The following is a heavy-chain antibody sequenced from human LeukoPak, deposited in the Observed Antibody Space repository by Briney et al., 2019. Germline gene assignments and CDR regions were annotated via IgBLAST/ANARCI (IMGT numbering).Heavy chain of an antibody. CDR2: IIPIFGTA. Sequence: SVKVSCKASGGTFSSYAISWVRQAPGQGLEWMGRIIPIFGTANYAQKFQGRVTITTDESTSTAYMELSSVRSEDTAVYYCARNVYYYDSSGYYWGLFDYWGQGTLVTVSS. D-gene: IGHD3-22*01. CDR1: GGTFSSYA. J-gene: IGHJ4*02. V-gene: IGHV1-69*05. CDR3: ARNVYYYDSSGYYWGLFDY.